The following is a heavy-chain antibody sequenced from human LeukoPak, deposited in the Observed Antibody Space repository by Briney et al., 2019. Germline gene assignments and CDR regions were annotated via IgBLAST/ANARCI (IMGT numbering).Heavy chain of an antibody. V-gene: IGHV3-7*05. Sequence: GGSLRLSCEASGFTFSTYWMSWLRQAPGKGLEWVAMVKSDGCEKYYVDSVKGLFTISRDNAKNSLYLQMSSLRAEDTAVYYCTRDASGDTNSGPRMDVWGQGTTVTVSS. CDR3: TRDASGDTNSGPRMDV. D-gene: IGHD1-26*01. CDR1: GFTFSTYW. J-gene: IGHJ6*02. CDR2: VKSDGCEK.